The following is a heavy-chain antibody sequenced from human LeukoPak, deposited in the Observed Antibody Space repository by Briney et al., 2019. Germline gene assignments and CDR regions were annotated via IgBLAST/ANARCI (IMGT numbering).Heavy chain of an antibody. Sequence: GESLKISCKGSGYSINNHWIGWVRQMPGKGLEWMGIIYPADSDIGYSPSFQGQVTISADKSISTAYLQWSSLKASDTAMYYCARQEYCSGGSCYTWFDPWGQGTLVTVSS. J-gene: IGHJ5*02. D-gene: IGHD2-15*01. CDR2: IYPADSDI. CDR1: GYSINNHW. V-gene: IGHV5-51*01. CDR3: ARQEYCSGGSCYTWFDP.